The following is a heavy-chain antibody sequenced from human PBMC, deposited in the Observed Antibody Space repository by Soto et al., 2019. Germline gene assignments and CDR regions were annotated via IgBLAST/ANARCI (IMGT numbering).Heavy chain of an antibody. CDR2: IYYSGST. J-gene: IGHJ3*02. Sequence: SETLSLTCTVSGGPISSYYWSWIRQPPGKGLEWIGDIYYSGSTNYNPSLKSRVTISVDTSKNQFSLKLSSVTAADTAVYFCARRYGLSAFDIWGQGTMVTVSS. CDR1: GGPISSYY. CDR3: ARRYGLSAFDI. V-gene: IGHV4-59*08. D-gene: IGHD3-10*01.